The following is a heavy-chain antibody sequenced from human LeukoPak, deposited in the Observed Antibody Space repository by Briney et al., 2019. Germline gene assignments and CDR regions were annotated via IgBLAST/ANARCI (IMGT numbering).Heavy chain of an antibody. D-gene: IGHD3-10*01. CDR3: ARALLAGGLDP. V-gene: IGHV4-38-2*02. Sequence: PSETLSLTCTVSGYSISSGYYWGWIRQPPGKGLEWIGNIYHSGSTYSNPSLKSRVIISVDTSKNQFSLKLSSVTAADTAVYYCARALLAGGLDPWGQGTLVTVSS. CDR2: IYHSGST. J-gene: IGHJ5*02. CDR1: GYSISSGYY.